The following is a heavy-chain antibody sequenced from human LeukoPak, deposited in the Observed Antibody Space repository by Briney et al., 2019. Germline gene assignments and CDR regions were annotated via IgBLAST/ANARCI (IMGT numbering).Heavy chain of an antibody. J-gene: IGHJ4*02. CDR2: ISGSGANT. D-gene: IGHD2-15*01. CDR1: GFTFSDYY. CDR3: AKGRALEVVAAFNY. Sequence: GGSLRLSCAASGFTFSDYYMSWIRQAPGKGLEWVSAISGSGANTYYADSVKGRFTISRDNSKNTLSLQMNTLRTDDTAVYYCAKGRALEVVAAFNYWGQGTVVTVSS. V-gene: IGHV3-23*01.